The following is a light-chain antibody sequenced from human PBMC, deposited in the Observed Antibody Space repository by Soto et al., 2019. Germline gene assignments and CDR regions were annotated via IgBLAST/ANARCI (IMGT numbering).Light chain of an antibody. V-gene: IGKV4-1*01. CDR3: QQYYTSPGT. Sequence: DIVMTQSPDSLAVSLGERATINCKSRQSLLYSSNNKNYLAWYQQKPGQPPKLLIYWASTRESGVPDRFSGSGSGTDFTLTISSLQAEDVAVYYCQQYYTSPGTFGQGTKVEIK. CDR1: QSLLYSSNNKNY. CDR2: WAS. J-gene: IGKJ1*01.